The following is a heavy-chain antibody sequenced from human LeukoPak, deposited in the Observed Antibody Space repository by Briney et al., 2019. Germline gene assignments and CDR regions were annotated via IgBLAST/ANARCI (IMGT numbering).Heavy chain of an antibody. V-gene: IGHV3-30*02. D-gene: IGHD6-13*01. J-gene: IGHJ3*02. CDR1: GFTFSSYW. CDR3: AKDHSRGGDAFDI. Sequence: PGGSLRLSCAASGFTFSSYWMSWVRQAPGKGLEWVAFIRYDGSNKYYADSVKGRFTIPRDNSKNTLYLQMNSLRAEDTAVYYCAKDHSRGGDAFDIWGQGTMVTVSS. CDR2: IRYDGSNK.